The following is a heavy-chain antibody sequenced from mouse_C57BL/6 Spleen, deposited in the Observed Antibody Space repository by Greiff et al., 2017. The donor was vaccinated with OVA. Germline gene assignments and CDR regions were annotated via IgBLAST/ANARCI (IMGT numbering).Heavy chain of an antibody. V-gene: IGHV5-6*01. Sequence: EVKLMESGGDLVKPGGSLKLSCAASGFTFSSYGMSWVRQTPDKRLEWVATISSGGIYTYYPDSVKGRFTISRDNAKNTLYLQMSSLKSEDTAMYYCARQDGYDEGAWFAYWGQGTLVTVSA. D-gene: IGHD2-2*01. CDR1: GFTFSSYG. CDR2: ISSGGIYT. J-gene: IGHJ3*01. CDR3: ARQDGYDEGAWFAY.